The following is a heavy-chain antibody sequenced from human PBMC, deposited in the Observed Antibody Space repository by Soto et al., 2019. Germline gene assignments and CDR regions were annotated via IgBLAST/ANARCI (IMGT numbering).Heavy chain of an antibody. Sequence: PGGSLRLSCAASGFTFSSYGMHWVRQAPGKGLEWVAVIWYDGSNKYYADSVKGRFTISRDNSKNTLYLQMNSLRAEDTAVYYCARDRRGLRVSRYLGNAAFDSWGQVRMVNVXS. CDR2: IWYDGSNK. J-gene: IGHJ3*02. V-gene: IGHV3-33*01. CDR1: GFTFSSYG. D-gene: IGHD5-12*01. CDR3: ARDRRGLRVSRYLGNAAFDS.